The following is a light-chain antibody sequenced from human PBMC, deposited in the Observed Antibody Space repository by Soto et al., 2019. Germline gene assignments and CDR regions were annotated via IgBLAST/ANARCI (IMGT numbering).Light chain of an antibody. CDR3: QQHDTRPTMT. V-gene: IGKV1-33*01. J-gene: IGKJ5*01. CDR1: QDIDNY. Sequence: IQVTQSPSSLSASVGESVTITCRASQDIDNYLNWYQHRPGEAPKLLIYAASYLETGVSTRFSGSGSGTDFSFTITNLRPEDSGTYYYQQHDTRPTMTFGQGTRLEIK. CDR2: AAS.